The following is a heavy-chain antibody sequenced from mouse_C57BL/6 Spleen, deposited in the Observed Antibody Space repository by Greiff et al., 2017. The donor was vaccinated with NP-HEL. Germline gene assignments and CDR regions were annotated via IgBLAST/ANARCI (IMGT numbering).Heavy chain of an antibody. CDR2: IYPGDGDT. CDR1: GYAFSSYW. CDR3: ARETTVVDFDY. D-gene: IGHD1-1*01. Sequence: VKLQESGAELVKPGASVKISCKASGYAFSSYWMNWVKQRPGKGLEWIGQIYPGDGDTNYNGKFKGKATLTADKSSSTAYMQLSSLTSEDSAVYFCARETTVVDFDYWGQGTTLTVSS. V-gene: IGHV1-80*01. J-gene: IGHJ2*01.